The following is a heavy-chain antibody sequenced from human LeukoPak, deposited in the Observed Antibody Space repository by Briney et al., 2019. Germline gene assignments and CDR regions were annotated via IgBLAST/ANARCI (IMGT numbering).Heavy chain of an antibody. V-gene: IGHV3-48*03. D-gene: IGHD2-15*01. Sequence: GGFLRLSCAASGFTFSSYEMNWVRQAPGKGLEWVSYISSSGSTIYYADSVKGRFTISRDNAKNSLYLQMNSLRAEDTAVYYCARERICSGGSCPFDPWGQGTLVTVSS. CDR3: ARERICSGGSCPFDP. CDR2: ISSSGSTI. CDR1: GFTFSSYE. J-gene: IGHJ5*02.